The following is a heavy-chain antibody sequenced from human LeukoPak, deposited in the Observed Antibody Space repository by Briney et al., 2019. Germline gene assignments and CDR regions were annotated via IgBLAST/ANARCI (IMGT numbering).Heavy chain of an antibody. CDR1: GFTFSSYA. Sequence: GGSLRLSRAASGFTFSSYAMSWVRQAPGKGLGWGSAISGSGGSTYYADSWKGRFTISRDNSKNTLYLQMNSLRAEDTAVYYCAKDQDYDSSGSPTYFDYWGQGTLVTVSS. J-gene: IGHJ4*02. CDR2: ISGSGGST. V-gene: IGHV3-23*01. D-gene: IGHD3-22*01. CDR3: AKDQDYDSSGSPTYFDY.